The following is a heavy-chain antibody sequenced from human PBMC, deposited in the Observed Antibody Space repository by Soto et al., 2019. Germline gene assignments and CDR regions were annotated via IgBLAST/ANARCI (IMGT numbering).Heavy chain of an antibody. CDR3: ARGSRGYSSDI. J-gene: IGHJ3*02. CDR2: IIPILGIA. D-gene: IGHD3-22*01. V-gene: IGHV1-69*02. Sequence: SVKVSCKASGGTLSSYTISWVRQAPGQGLEWMGRIIPILGIANYAQKFQGRVTITADKSTSTAYMELSSLRSEDTAVYYCARGSRGYSSDIWGQGKMVTVSS. CDR1: GGTLSSYT.